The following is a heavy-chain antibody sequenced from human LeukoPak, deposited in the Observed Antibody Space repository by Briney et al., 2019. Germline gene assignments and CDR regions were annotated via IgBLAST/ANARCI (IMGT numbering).Heavy chain of an antibody. CDR1: GLTFKDYY. CDR3: ARDFNDGFDI. CDR2: ITRRGSRV. J-gene: IGHJ3*02. Sequence: TAGGSLRLSCAASGLTFKDYYMGWIRQAPGEGLEWVSYITRRGSRVYNADSVKGRFTISRDNAKKYLYLQMNRPRAEDTAVYFCARDFNDGFDIWGQGTMVTVSS. V-gene: IGHV3-11*04.